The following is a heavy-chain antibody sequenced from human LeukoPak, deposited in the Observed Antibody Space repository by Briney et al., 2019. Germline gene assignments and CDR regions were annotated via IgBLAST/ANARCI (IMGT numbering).Heavy chain of an antibody. J-gene: IGHJ4*02. CDR3: ARDLTGTYSFDY. D-gene: IGHD1-1*01. CDR1: GFXFSSYA. V-gene: IGHV3-23*01. Sequence: PGGSLRLSCAASGFXFSSYAMSWVRQAPGKGLEWVSAISGSGGSTYYADSVKGRFTISRDNSKSTMSLQMDSLRAEDTAVYHCARDLTGTYSFDYWGQGTLVTVSS. CDR2: ISGSGGST.